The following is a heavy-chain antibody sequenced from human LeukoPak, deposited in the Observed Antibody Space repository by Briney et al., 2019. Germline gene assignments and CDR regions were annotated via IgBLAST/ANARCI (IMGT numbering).Heavy chain of an antibody. D-gene: IGHD6-13*01. V-gene: IGHV3-48*04. CDR3: ARGASGYSSSWYPADY. CDR2: ISSSSSTI. CDR1: GFTFSSYS. Sequence: GGSLRLSCAASGFTFSSYSMNWVRQAPGKGLEWVSYISSSSSTIYYADSVKGRFTISRDNAKNSLYLQMNSLRAEDTAVYYCARGASGYSSSWYPADYWGQGTLVTVSS. J-gene: IGHJ4*02.